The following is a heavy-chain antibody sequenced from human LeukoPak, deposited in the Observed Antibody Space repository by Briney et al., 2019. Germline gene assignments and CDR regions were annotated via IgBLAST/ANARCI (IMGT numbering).Heavy chain of an antibody. J-gene: IGHJ3*02. D-gene: IGHD6-19*01. CDR3: ARGFGGSSGCYEWPYAFDI. CDR1: GGSISSYY. CDR2: IYYSGST. Sequence: SETLSLTCTVSGGSISSYYWSWIRQPPGKGLEWIGYIYYSGSTNYNPSLKSRVTISVDTSKNQFSLKLSSVTAADTAVYYCARGFGGSSGCYEWPYAFDIWGQGTMVTVSS. V-gene: IGHV4-59*01.